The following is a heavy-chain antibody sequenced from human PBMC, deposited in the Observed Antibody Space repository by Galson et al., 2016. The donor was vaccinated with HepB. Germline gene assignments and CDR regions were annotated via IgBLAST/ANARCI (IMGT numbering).Heavy chain of an antibody. J-gene: IGHJ4*02. V-gene: IGHV3-13*01. Sequence: SLRLSCAVSRFPVSNYDLNWVRHIPGKGLEWVSAIVPAGPTYYGDSVKGRFTISRDDARNSFHLQMDSLRAEGTAIYYCTRSYCRGGDCYYFDSWGQGTPVTVSS. D-gene: IGHD2-21*02. CDR1: RFPVSNYD. CDR2: IVPAGPT. CDR3: TRSYCRGGDCYYFDS.